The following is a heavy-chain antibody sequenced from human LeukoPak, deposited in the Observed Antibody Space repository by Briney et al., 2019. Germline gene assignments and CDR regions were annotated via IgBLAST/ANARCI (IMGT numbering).Heavy chain of an antibody. CDR3: ATQVPDY. J-gene: IGHJ4*02. Sequence: PGGSLRLSCAASGFTFSSYGMHWVRQAPGKGLEWVAFIRYDGSNKYYADSVKGRFTISRDNSKNTLYLRMNSLRAEDTAVYYCATQVPDYWGQGTLVTVSS. CDR1: GFTFSSYG. D-gene: IGHD1-1*01. CDR2: IRYDGSNK. V-gene: IGHV3-30*02.